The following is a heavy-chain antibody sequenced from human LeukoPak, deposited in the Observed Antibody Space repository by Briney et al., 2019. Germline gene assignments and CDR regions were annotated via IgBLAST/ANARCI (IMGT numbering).Heavy chain of an antibody. V-gene: IGHV4-38-2*01. D-gene: IGHD6-13*01. Sequence: SETLSLTCAVSGYSISSGYYWGWIRQPPGKGLEWIGSIYHSGSTYYNPSLKSRVTISVDTSKNLFSLKLSSVTAADTAVYYCARQRIAAAGPDYWGQGTLVTVSS. CDR2: IYHSGST. CDR3: ARQRIAAAGPDY. J-gene: IGHJ4*02. CDR1: GYSISSGYY.